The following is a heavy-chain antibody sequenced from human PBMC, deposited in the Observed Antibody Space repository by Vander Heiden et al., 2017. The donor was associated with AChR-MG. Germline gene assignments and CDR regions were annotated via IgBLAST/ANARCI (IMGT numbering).Heavy chain of an antibody. J-gene: IGHJ5*02. CDR1: GYSISSGYY. CDR2: IYHSGRT. CDR3: ASSSSSWYYGWFDP. Sequence: QVQLQESGPGLVKPSETLSLTCAVSGYSISSGYYWGWFRKPPGKGLEWIGSIYHSGRTYYNPSLKSRVTISVDTSKNQFSLKLSSVTAADTAVYYCASSSSSWYYGWFDPWGQGTQVTVSS. V-gene: IGHV4-38-2*01. D-gene: IGHD6-13*01.